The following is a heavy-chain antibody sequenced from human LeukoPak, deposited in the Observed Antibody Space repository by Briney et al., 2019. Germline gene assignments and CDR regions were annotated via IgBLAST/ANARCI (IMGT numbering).Heavy chain of an antibody. CDR2: IYYSGST. CDR1: GGSVSSGSYY. CDR3: TRKKVVATMWYYYYYGMDV. D-gene: IGHD3-10*02. Sequence: PSETLSLTCTVSGGSVSSGSYYWSWIRQPPGKGLEWIGYIYYSGSTNYNPSLKSRVTISVDTSKNQFSLKLSSVTAADTAVYYWTRKKVVATMWYYYYYGMDVWGKGTTVTVSS. J-gene: IGHJ6*04. V-gene: IGHV4-61*01.